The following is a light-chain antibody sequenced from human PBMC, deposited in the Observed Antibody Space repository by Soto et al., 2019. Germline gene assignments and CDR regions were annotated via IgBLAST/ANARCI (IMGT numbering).Light chain of an antibody. CDR1: SGHNSYA. Sequence: QPVLTQPPSASASLGASVKLTCTLSSGHNSYAIAWHQQQPEKGPRYLMKLNSAGSHSKGDGIPDRFSGSSSGAERYLTISSLQSEEEADYYCQTWSTDIRVFGGGTKVTVL. V-gene: IGLV4-69*01. J-gene: IGLJ3*02. CDR2: LNSAGSH. CDR3: QTWSTDIRV.